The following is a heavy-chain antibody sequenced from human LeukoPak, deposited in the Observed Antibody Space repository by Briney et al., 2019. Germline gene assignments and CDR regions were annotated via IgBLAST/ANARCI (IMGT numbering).Heavy chain of an antibody. V-gene: IGHV4-34*01. CDR3: ARHRRIYCSSTSCPPVGAFDI. Sequence: SETLSLTCTVSGGSISSYYWSWIRQPPGKGLEWIGEINHSGSTNYNPSLKSRVTISVDTSKNQFSLKLSSVTAADTAVYYCARHRRIYCSSTSCPPVGAFDIWGQGTMVTVSS. CDR1: GGSISSYY. J-gene: IGHJ3*02. CDR2: INHSGST. D-gene: IGHD2-2*01.